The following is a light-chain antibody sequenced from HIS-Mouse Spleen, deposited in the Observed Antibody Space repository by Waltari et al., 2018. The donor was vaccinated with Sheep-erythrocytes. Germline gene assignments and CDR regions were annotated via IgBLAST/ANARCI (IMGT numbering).Light chain of an antibody. CDR2: DAS. J-gene: IGKJ2*01. V-gene: IGKV3-11*01. Sequence: EIVLTQSPATLYLSPGARATLSCQASQSVSSYLAWYQQKPGQAPRLLIYDASNRATGIPARFSGSGSGTDFTLTISSLEPEDFAVYYCQQRSNWYTFGQGTKLEIK. CDR3: QQRSNWYT. CDR1: QSVSSY.